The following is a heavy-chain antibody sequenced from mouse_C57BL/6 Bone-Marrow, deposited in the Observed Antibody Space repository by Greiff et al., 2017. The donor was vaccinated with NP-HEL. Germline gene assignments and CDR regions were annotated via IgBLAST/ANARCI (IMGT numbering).Heavy chain of an antibody. J-gene: IGHJ4*01. CDR3: ARGGAGWLLRGYAMDY. CDR1: GYTFTSYW. CDR2: IDPSDSYT. Sequence: VQLQQSGAELVMPGASVKLSCKASGYTFTSYWLHWVKQRPGQGLEWIGEIDPSDSYTNSTQTFKGTSTLTVDNSSSTAYMQLSSLTSEDSAVYYCARGGAGWLLRGYAMDYWGQGTSVTVSS. D-gene: IGHD2-3*01. V-gene: IGHV1-69*01.